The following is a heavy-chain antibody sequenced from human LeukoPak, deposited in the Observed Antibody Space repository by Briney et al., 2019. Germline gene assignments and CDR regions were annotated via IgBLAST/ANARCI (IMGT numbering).Heavy chain of an antibody. V-gene: IGHV3-30*18. CDR3: AKGQGSGWYEAFDI. CDR1: GFTFSIYG. J-gene: IGHJ3*02. Sequence: PGGSLRLSCAASGFTFSIYGMHWVRQAPGKGLEWVAVISYDGSNKYYADSVKGRFTISRDNSENTLYLQMNSLRAEDTAVYYCAKGQGSGWYEAFDIWGQGTMVTVSS. D-gene: IGHD6-19*01. CDR2: ISYDGSNK.